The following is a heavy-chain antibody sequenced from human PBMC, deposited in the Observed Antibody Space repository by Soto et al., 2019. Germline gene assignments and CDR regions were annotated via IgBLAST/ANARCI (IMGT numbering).Heavy chain of an antibody. CDR3: ARVDIGAAAGTSAY. Sequence: TGGSLILSCAASGFTFSSYWMSWVRQAPGKGLEWVADIKQDGSEKYYVDSVKGRFTISRDNAKNSLFLQMNSLRADDTAVYYCARVDIGAAAGTSAYWGQGTPVTVSS. J-gene: IGHJ4*02. D-gene: IGHD6-13*01. V-gene: IGHV3-7*05. CDR2: IKQDGSEK. CDR1: GFTFSSYW.